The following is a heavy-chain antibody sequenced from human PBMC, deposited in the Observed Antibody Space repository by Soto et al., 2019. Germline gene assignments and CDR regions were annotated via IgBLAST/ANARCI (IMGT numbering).Heavy chain of an antibody. CDR1: GFTFSSYG. V-gene: IGHV3-33*01. D-gene: IGHD6-13*01. J-gene: IGHJ4*02. CDR3: ARDPDPKIAAPDY. CDR2: IWYDGSNK. Sequence: PGGSLRISCAASGFTFSSYGMHWVRQAPGKGLEWVAVIWYDGSNKYYADSVKGRFTISRDNSKNTLYLQMNSLRAEDTAVYYGARDPDPKIAAPDYWGQGTLVTVSS.